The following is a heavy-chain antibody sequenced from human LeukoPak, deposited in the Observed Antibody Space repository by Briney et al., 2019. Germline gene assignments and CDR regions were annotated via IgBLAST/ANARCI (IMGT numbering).Heavy chain of an antibody. CDR3: AKFSQVPAALIHYYYYMDV. Sequence: GGSLRLSCAASGFTFSSYAMSWVRQAPGKGLEWVSAISGSGGSTYYADSVKGRFTISRDNSKNTLYLQMNSLRAEDTAVYYCAKFSQVPAALIHYYYYMDVWGKGTTVTVSS. CDR1: GFTFSSYA. D-gene: IGHD2-2*01. CDR2: ISGSGGST. J-gene: IGHJ6*03. V-gene: IGHV3-23*01.